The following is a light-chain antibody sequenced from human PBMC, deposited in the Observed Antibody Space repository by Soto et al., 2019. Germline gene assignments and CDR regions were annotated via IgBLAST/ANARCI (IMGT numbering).Light chain of an antibody. J-gene: IGLJ2*01. CDR1: RSNIGNNY. CDR2: DNN. Sequence: QSVLTQPPSVSAAPGQTVTISCSGGRSNIGNNYVSWYQQLPGTAPKLLIYDNNKRPSGIPDRFSGSKSGTSATLGITGLQTGDEADYYCGTWDSSLSAVVFGGGTKLTVL. CDR3: GTWDSSLSAVV. V-gene: IGLV1-51*01.